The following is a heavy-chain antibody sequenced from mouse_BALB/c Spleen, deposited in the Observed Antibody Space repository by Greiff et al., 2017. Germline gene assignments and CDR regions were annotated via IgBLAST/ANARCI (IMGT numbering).Heavy chain of an antibody. CDR3: ARHAMDY. Sequence: SGGGLVQPGGSLKLSCAASGFTFSSYTMSWVRQTPEKRLEWVAYISNGGGSTYYPDTVKGRFTISRDNAKNTLYLQMSSLKSEDTAMYYCARHAMDYWGQGTSVTVSS. CDR2: ISNGGGST. CDR1: GFTFSSYT. V-gene: IGHV5-12-2*01. J-gene: IGHJ4*01.